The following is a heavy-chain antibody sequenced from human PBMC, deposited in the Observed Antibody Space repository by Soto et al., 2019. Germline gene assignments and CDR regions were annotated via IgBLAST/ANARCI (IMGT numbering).Heavy chain of an antibody. CDR3: ARGFGELLANWFDP. V-gene: IGHV4-30-4*01. CDR2: IYYSGST. D-gene: IGHD3-10*01. J-gene: IGHJ5*02. Sequence: PSETLSLTCTVSGGSISSGDYYWSWIRQPPAKGLEGIGYIYYSGSTYYNPALKSRVTISVDTSKNQFSRKLSSVTAADTAVYYCARGFGELLANWFDPWGQGTLVTVSS. CDR1: GGSISSGDYY.